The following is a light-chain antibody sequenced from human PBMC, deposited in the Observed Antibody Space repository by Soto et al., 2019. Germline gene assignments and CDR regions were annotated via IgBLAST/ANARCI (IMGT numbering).Light chain of an antibody. Sequence: EIALTQSPATLSLSPGERATLSCRASQSVRSYLAWYQQKPGQAPRLLIYDVSNRATGIPARFSGSGSGTDFTLTISSLEPEDFAVYYCQQRSNWPLTFGGGTKVEIK. CDR3: QQRSNWPLT. J-gene: IGKJ4*01. V-gene: IGKV3-11*01. CDR1: QSVRSY. CDR2: DVS.